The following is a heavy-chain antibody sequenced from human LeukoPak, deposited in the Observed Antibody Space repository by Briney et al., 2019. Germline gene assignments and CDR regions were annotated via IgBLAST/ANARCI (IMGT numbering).Heavy chain of an antibody. V-gene: IGHV1-8*03. CDR1: GYTFTSYA. CDR2: MNPNSGNT. J-gene: IGHJ4*02. Sequence: ASVKVSCKASGYTFTSYAMNWVRQAPGQGLEWMGWMNPNSGNTGYAQKFQGRVTITRNTSISTAYMELSSLRSEDTAVYYCARGEDLYYCGSGSVTADYWGQGTLVTVSS. D-gene: IGHD3-10*01. CDR3: ARGEDLYYCGSGSVTADY.